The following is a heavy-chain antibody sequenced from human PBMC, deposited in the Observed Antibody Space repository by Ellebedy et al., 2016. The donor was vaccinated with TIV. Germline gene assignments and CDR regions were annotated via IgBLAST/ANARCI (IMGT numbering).Heavy chain of an antibody. V-gene: IGHV3-33*01. CDR2: IWYDGSNK. D-gene: IGHD6-25*01. J-gene: IGHJ1*01. CDR1: GFTFSSYG. Sequence: PGGSLRLSCAASGFTFSSYGMHWVRQAPGKGLEWVAVIWYDGSNKYYADSVKGRFTISRDNSKNTLYLQMNSLRAEDTAVYYCARARSGYDLTARGEGIQHWGQGTLVTVSS. CDR3: ARARSGYDLTARGEGIQH.